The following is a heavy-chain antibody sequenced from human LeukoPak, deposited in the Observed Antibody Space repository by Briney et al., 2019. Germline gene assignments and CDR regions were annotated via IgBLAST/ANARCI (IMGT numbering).Heavy chain of an antibody. D-gene: IGHD1-1*01. J-gene: IGHJ6*03. CDR1: GGSISSYY. CDR2: IYYSGST. V-gene: IGHV4-59*01. Sequence: SETLSLTCTVSGGSISSYYWSWIRQPPGEGLEWIGYIYYSGSTNYNPSLKSRVTISVDTSKNQFSLKLSSVTAADTAIYYCARSRNYYFYMDVWGKGTTVTISS. CDR3: ARSRNYYFYMDV.